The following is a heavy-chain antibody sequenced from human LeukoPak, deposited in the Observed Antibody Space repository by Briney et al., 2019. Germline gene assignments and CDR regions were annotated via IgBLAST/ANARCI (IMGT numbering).Heavy chain of an antibody. CDR2: ISGSGGST. CDR3: AKVVLITGTTAIDY. Sequence: GGSLRLSCAASGFTFSSYAMSWVRQAPGKGLEWVSAISGSGGSTYYADSVKGRFTISRDNSKNTLYLQMNSLRAGDTAVYYCAKVVLITGTTAIDYWGQGTLATVSS. D-gene: IGHD1-1*01. J-gene: IGHJ4*02. CDR1: GFTFSSYA. V-gene: IGHV3-23*01.